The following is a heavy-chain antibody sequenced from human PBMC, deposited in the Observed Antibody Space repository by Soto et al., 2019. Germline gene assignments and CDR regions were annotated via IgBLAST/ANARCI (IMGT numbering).Heavy chain of an antibody. D-gene: IGHD5-18*01. Sequence: TLSLTCTVSGGSISNGNYYWSWIRQHPGKGLEWIGYIYYTGNSYYNPSLKSRVTISVDTSKNQFSLKLSSVTAADTAVYYCTRVRQRGYSYGYGDYYFDYWGQGTLVTVSS. CDR1: GGSISNGNYY. CDR3: TRVRQRGYSYGYGDYYFDY. J-gene: IGHJ4*02. CDR2: IYYTGNS. V-gene: IGHV4-31*03.